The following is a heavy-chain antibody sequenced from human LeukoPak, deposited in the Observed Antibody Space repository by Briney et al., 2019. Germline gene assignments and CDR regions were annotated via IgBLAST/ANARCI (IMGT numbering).Heavy chain of an antibody. Sequence: PGGSLRLSCSASGFTFSSYEMNWVRQAPGKGLEWVSSISSGAASIYYTDSVQGRLTISRDNAKNSLYLQMNSLRAEDTAVYYCARVGALSSSWLLYWGQGILVTVSS. D-gene: IGHD6-13*01. V-gene: IGHV3-48*03. CDR2: ISSGAASI. J-gene: IGHJ4*02. CDR3: ARVGALSSSWLLY. CDR1: GFTFSSYE.